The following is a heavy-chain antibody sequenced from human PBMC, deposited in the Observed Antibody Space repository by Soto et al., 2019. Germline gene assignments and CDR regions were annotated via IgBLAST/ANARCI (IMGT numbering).Heavy chain of an antibody. D-gene: IGHD3-3*01. J-gene: IGHJ6*04. Sequence: GGSLRLSCAASGFTFSSYAMSWVRQAPGKGLEWVSAISGSGGSTYYADSVKGRFTISRDNSKNTLYLQMNSLRAEDTAVYYCAKGITIFGVVIPMDVWGKGTTVTVSS. V-gene: IGHV3-23*01. CDR3: AKGITIFGVVIPMDV. CDR2: ISGSGGST. CDR1: GFTFSSYA.